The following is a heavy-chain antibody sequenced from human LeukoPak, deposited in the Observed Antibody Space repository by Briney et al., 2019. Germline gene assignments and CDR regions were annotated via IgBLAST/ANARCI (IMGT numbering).Heavy chain of an antibody. D-gene: IGHD1-26*01. V-gene: IGHV5-51*01. CDR1: GYSFTTHW. J-gene: IGHJ4*02. CDR2: IYPDDSDT. CDR3: ASATGSYSYFDY. Sequence: KPGESLKISCKASGYSFTTHWIGWVRQMPGKGLEWMGIIYPDDSDTRYSPSFQGQVTISADKSISTAFLQWSSLKASDTAMYYCASATGSYSYFDYWGQGTLVTVSS.